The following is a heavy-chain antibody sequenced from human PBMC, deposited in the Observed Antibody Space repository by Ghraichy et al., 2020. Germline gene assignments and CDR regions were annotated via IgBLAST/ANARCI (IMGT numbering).Heavy chain of an antibody. CDR1: GFTFSTYE. CDR2: ISGSGTTI. V-gene: IGHV3-48*03. J-gene: IGHJ6*02. CDR3: ARDGGRNYYYYGMDV. Sequence: GGSLRLSCAASGFTFSTYEMNWVRQAPGKGLEWVSYISGSGTTIYYADSVKGRFTISRDNAKDSLYLQMNSLRAEDTALYYCARDGGRNYYYYGMDVWGQGTTVTVSS. D-gene: IGHD3-16*01.